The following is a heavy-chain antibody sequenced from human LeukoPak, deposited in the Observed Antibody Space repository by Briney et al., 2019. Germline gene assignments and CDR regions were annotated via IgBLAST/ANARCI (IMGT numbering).Heavy chain of an antibody. D-gene: IGHD2-15*01. J-gene: IGHJ3*02. CDR1: GFTFSSYG. Sequence: GGSLRLSCAASGFTFSSYGMHWVRQAPGKGLEWVAVIWYDGSNKYYADSVKGRFTISRDNSKNTLYLQMNSLRAEDTAVYYCATCLGIRLLHAFDIWGQGTMVTVSS. CDR2: IWYDGSNK. CDR3: ATCLGIRLLHAFDI. V-gene: IGHV3-33*01.